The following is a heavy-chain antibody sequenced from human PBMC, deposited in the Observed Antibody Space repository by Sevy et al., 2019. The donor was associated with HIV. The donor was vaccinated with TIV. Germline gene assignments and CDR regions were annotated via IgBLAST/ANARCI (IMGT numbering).Heavy chain of an antibody. CDR3: VKDPRKYTGSDGDYFDH. V-gene: IGHV3-43D*03. D-gene: IGHD1-26*01. J-gene: IGHJ1*01. Sequence: GGSLRLSCEASGFNFDDYAMHWVRQPPGKGLDWVSVISWDGSSTYYADTVEGRFTISRDNSKNSLYVEMNSLRVEDTAFYYCVKDPRKYTGSDGDYFDHWGQGTLVTVSS. CDR2: ISWDGSST. CDR1: GFNFDDYA.